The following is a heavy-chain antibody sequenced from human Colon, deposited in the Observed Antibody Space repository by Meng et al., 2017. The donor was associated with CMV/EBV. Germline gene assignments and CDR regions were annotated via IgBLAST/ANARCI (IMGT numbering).Heavy chain of an antibody. J-gene: IGHJ6*02. D-gene: IGHD1-1*01. V-gene: IGHV3-21*01. Sequence: GGSLRLSCAASGFKFNSYSMNWVRQAPGKGLEWVASSSSSSAFVYYADSVKGRFTISRDNAKNSLYLHMNSLRAEDTAVYYCARGNRNDKAPRYYGMDVWGQGTSVTVSS. CDR2: SSSSSAFV. CDR3: ARGNRNDKAPRYYGMDV. CDR1: GFKFNSYS.